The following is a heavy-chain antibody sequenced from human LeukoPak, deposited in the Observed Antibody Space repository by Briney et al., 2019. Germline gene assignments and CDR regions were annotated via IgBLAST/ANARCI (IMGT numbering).Heavy chain of an antibody. CDR3: ARDRGSWSQYGMDV. J-gene: IGHJ6*02. CDR2: IWYDGSKK. V-gene: IGHV3-33*01. D-gene: IGHD6-13*01. CDR1: GFTFSSYG. Sequence: PGRSLRLSCAASGFTFSSYGMHWVRQAPGKGLEWVAVIWYDGSKKYYADSVKGRFTISRDNSKNTLYLQMNSLRAEDTAVYYCARDRGSWSQYGMDVWGQGTTVTVSS.